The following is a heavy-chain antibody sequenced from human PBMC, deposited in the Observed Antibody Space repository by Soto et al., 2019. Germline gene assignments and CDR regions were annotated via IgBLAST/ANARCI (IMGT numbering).Heavy chain of an antibody. J-gene: IGHJ4*01. D-gene: IGHD2-15*01. V-gene: IGHV4-59*01. CDR1: GGSMRNVY. CDR3: ARAHAPTLPFDY. CDR2: IFHSGNA. Sequence: EALSLPCTVSGGSMRNVYWSCILQPPGKRLEWIGFIFHSGNAKYNPSLKSRVTISIDTSKSQFSLSLDSVTAADTAVYFCARAHAPTLPFDYWGLATLVTVSS.